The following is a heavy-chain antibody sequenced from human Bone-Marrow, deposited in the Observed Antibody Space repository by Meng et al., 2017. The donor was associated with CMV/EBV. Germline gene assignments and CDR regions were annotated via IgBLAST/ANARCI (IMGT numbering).Heavy chain of an antibody. D-gene: IGHD1-26*01. CDR2: ISENNANK. CDR3: SRDSRIVGGTTLGY. Sequence: QLVQRGGVVEKPGSPVAVSREACEDTVTSYGNSGVHRAPKQGVEWMGWISENNANKNYAQKLQSIVTMTTETSTSTANMAVRNLRSDDTAVYYWSRDSRIVGGTTLGYWGQGTLVTVSS. J-gene: IGHJ4*02. V-gene: IGHV1-18*01. CDR1: EDTVTSYG.